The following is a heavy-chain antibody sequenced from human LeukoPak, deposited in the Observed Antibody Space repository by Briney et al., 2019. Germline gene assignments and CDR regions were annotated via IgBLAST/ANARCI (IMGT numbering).Heavy chain of an antibody. V-gene: IGHV3-23*01. Sequence: GGSLRLSCAASGFTFSSYAMSWVRQAPGKGLEWVSAISGSGGSTYYADSVKGRFTISRDNSKNTLYLQMNSLRAEDTAVYYCAKGGSGWPEYFQHWGQDTLVTVSS. D-gene: IGHD6-19*01. CDR1: GFTFSSYA. J-gene: IGHJ1*01. CDR3: AKGGSGWPEYFQH. CDR2: ISGSGGST.